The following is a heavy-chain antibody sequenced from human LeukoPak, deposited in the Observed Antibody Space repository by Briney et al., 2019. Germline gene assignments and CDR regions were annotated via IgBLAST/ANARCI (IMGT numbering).Heavy chain of an antibody. CDR1: GGSISSGGYS. V-gene: IGHV4-30-2*01. CDR2: IYHSGST. CDR3: ARGAHSSSGFYY. D-gene: IGHD6-6*01. Sequence: SQTLSLTCAVSGGSISSGGYSWSWIRQPPGKGLEWIGYIYHSGSTYYNPSLKSRVTISVDTSKNQFSLKLSSVTAADTAVYYCARGAHSSSGFYYWGQGTLVTVSS. J-gene: IGHJ4*02.